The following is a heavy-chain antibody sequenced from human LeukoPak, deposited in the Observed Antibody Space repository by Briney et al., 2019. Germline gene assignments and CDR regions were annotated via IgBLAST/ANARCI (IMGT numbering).Heavy chain of an antibody. J-gene: IGHJ5*02. CDR3: ARGAINMIVEAGSWFDP. CDR1: GFTFSSYG. D-gene: IGHD3-22*01. CDR2: IRYDGSNK. V-gene: IGHV3-30*02. Sequence: GGSLRLSCAASGFTFSSYGMHWVRQAPGKGLEWVAFIRYDGSNKYYADSVKGRFTISRDNAKNSLYLQMNSLRVEDTAVYYCARGAINMIVEAGSWFDPWGQGTLVTVPS.